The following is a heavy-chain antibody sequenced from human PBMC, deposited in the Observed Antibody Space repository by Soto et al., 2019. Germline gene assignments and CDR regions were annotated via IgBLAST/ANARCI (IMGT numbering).Heavy chain of an antibody. Sequence: VQLVESGGGVVQPGRSLRLSCAASGFTFSDYAMHCVRQAPGKGLEWVAVVSHDGRNTHYADSVKGRFTISRDSSKNTVSLEMTSPRAEDTDDYYCAKGGPQWLVTSDCNYWGQGALVTVSS. CDR2: VSHDGRNT. J-gene: IGHJ4*02. CDR1: GFTFSDYA. V-gene: IGHV3-30*18. CDR3: AKGGPQWLVTSDCNY. D-gene: IGHD6-19*01.